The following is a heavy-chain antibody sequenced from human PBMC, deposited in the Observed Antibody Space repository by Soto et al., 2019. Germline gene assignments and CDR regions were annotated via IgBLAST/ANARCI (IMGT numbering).Heavy chain of an antibody. Sequence: EVQLVESGGGLIQPGGSLRLSCAASGFTVSSNYMSWVRQAPGKGLEWVSVIYSGGSTYYADSVKGRFTISRDNSRNMLFLQMNSLRPDDTAVYYCARAPSGSYPEFDYWGQGTLVTVSS. CDR3: ARAPSGSYPEFDY. CDR2: IYSGGST. CDR1: GFTVSSNY. V-gene: IGHV3-66*03. D-gene: IGHD1-26*01. J-gene: IGHJ4*02.